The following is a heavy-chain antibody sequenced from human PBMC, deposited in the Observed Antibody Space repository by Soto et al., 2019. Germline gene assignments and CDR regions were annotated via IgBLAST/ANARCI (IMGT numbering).Heavy chain of an antibody. J-gene: IGHJ6*03. D-gene: IGHD3-16*01. CDR2: IYRSGST. Sequence: SETLSLTCTVSGDSVRNQYWSWIRRPPGRGLEWNGYIYRSGSTKYNPSLKSRLTISVDTSKNQFSLKLSSVTAADTAVYYCARTLDYGHMDVWGKGTTVTVSS. V-gene: IGHV4-4*09. CDR3: ARTLDYGHMDV. CDR1: GDSVRNQY.